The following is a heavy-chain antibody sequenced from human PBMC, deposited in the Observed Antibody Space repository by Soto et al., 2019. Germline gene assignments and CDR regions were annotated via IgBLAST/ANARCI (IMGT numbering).Heavy chain of an antibody. CDR2: INHSGST. CDR3: ARGGRIVVVVASSPYYYYMDV. J-gene: IGHJ6*03. V-gene: IGHV4-34*01. Sequence: SETLSLTCAVYGGSFSGYYWSWIRQPPGKGLEWIGEINHSGSTDYNPSLKSRVTISVDTSKNQFSLKLSSVTAADTAVYYCARGGRIVVVVASSPYYYYMDVWGKGTTVT. D-gene: IGHD2-15*01. CDR1: GGSFSGYY.